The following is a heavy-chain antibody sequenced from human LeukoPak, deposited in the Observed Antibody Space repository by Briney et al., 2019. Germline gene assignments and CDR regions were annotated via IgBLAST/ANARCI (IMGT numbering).Heavy chain of an antibody. CDR1: GFTFSSYG. V-gene: IGHV3-30*18. CDR3: AKPAIAVAGTGPDYFDY. J-gene: IGHJ4*02. Sequence: GGSLRLSCAASGFTFSSYGMHWVRQAPGKGLEWVAVISYDGSNKYYADSVKGRFTISRDNSKNTLYLQMNSLRAEDTAVYYCAKPAIAVAGTGPDYFDYWGQGTLVTVSS. CDR2: ISYDGSNK. D-gene: IGHD6-13*01.